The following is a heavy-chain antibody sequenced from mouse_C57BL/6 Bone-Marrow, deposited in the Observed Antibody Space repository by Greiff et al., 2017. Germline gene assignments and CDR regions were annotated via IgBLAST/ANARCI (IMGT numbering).Heavy chain of an antibody. D-gene: IGHD2-4*01. V-gene: IGHV1-62-2*01. CDR3: ARHERYYDYEGYFDY. J-gene: IGHJ2*01. Sequence: QVQLQQSGAELVKPGASVKLSCKASGYIFTEYTIHWVKQRSGQGLEWIGWFYPGSGGIKYNERFKEKATLTADKSSNTVYMELSRLTSEDSAVYFCARHERYYDYEGYFDYWGQGTTLTVSS. CDR1: GYIFTEYT. CDR2: FYPGSGGI.